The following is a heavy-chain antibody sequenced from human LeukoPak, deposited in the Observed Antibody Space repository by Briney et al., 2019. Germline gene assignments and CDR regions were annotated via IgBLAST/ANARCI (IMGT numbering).Heavy chain of an antibody. Sequence: GGSLRLSCAASGFTFSGSAMHWVRQASGKGLEWVGRIRSKANSYATAYAASVRGRFTISRDDSKNTAYLQMNSLKTEDTAVYYCTRPGISNYDILTVEDYWGQGTLVTVSS. D-gene: IGHD3-9*01. CDR2: IRSKANSYAT. J-gene: IGHJ4*02. V-gene: IGHV3-73*01. CDR3: TRPGISNYDILTVEDY. CDR1: GFTFSGSA.